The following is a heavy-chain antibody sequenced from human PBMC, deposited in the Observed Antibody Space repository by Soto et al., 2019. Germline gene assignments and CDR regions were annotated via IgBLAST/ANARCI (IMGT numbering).Heavy chain of an antibody. J-gene: IGHJ4*02. V-gene: IGHV1-69*13. Sequence: SVKVSRKACGGSFPRSALSWVRQPPGQGLEWMGGIIPIFGTANYAQKFQGRGTITADESTSTAYIELSRLRSEDTAVYYWARGALDFCSGYFFSLTMGLPPSSFDFWGPGTLVTVSS. CDR2: IIPIFGTA. CDR1: GGSFPRSA. D-gene: IGHD3-3*01. CDR3: ARGALDFCSGYFFSLTMGLPPSSFDF.